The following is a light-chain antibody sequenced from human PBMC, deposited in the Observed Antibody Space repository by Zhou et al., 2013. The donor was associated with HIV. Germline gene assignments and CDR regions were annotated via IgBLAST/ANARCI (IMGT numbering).Light chain of an antibody. J-gene: IGKJ1*01. CDR1: QSVSTN. Sequence: PGERAALSCRTSQSVSTNLAWYQQRPGQAPRLLLYGASTRATGVPDRFSGSGSGTEFTLTIRGMQSEDVALYYCQQYNSWPPWTFGRGTKV. V-gene: IGKV3-15*01. CDR2: GAS. CDR3: QQYNSWPPWT.